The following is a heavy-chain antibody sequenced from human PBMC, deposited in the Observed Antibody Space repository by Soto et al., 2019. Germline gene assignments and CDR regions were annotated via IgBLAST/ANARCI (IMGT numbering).Heavy chain of an antibody. CDR1: GFTFSSYA. CDR3: AKRGYCSSTSCYTQKGLDY. Sequence: EVQLLESGGGLVQPGGSLRLSCAASGFTFSSYAMSWVRQAPGKGLEWVSAISGSGGSTYYADSVKGRFTISRDNSKNTLYLQMNSLRAEDTAVYYCAKRGYCSSTSCYTQKGLDYWGQGTLVTVSS. CDR2: ISGSGGST. D-gene: IGHD2-2*02. V-gene: IGHV3-23*01. J-gene: IGHJ4*02.